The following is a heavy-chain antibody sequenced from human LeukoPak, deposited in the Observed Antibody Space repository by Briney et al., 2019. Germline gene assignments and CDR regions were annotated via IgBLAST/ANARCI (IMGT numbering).Heavy chain of an antibody. CDR1: GGSISGSSYY. CDR2: MYYSGST. D-gene: IGHD6-13*01. J-gene: IGHJ6*03. Sequence: PSETLSLTCTVSGGSISGSSYYWGWIRQPPGKGLEWIGSMYYSGSTHYNPSLESRVSISVDTSKNQFSLKLSSVTAADTAVYYCARHGYSSSWLPSYYNYIDVWGKGTTVTVSS. CDR3: ARHGYSSSWLPSYYNYIDV. V-gene: IGHV4-39*01.